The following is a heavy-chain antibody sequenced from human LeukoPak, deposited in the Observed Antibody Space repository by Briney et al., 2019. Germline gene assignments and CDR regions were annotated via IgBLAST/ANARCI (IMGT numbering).Heavy chain of an antibody. CDR3: AKSSPPPLRY. V-gene: IGHV3-48*03. Sequence: GGSLRLSCAASGFTFSSYELNWVRQAPGKGLEWVSYISSSGSTIYYAESVKGRFTISRDNSKNTLYLQMNSLRAEDTAVYYCAKSSPPPLRYWGQGTLVTVSS. J-gene: IGHJ4*02. CDR2: ISSSGSTI. CDR1: GFTFSSYE.